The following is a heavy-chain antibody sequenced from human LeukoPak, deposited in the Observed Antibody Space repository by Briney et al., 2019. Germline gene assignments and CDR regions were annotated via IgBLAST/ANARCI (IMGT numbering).Heavy chain of an antibody. D-gene: IGHD6-13*01. Sequence: ASGKVSCKASGYTFTSYGISWVRQAPGQGLEWMGRISAYNGKTNYAQKLQGRVTMTTDTSTSTVYMELRSLRSDDTAVYYCARGKVAAAFDYWGQGTLVTVSS. V-gene: IGHV1-18*01. CDR2: ISAYNGKT. CDR1: GYTFTSYG. CDR3: ARGKVAAAFDY. J-gene: IGHJ4*02.